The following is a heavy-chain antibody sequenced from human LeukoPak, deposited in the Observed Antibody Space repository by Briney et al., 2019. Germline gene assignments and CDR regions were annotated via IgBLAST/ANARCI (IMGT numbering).Heavy chain of an antibody. CDR3: AREGTEWLSYDY. D-gene: IGHD3-3*01. CDR1: GFTFSSYA. V-gene: IGHV3-64*01. CDR2: ISSNGGST. Sequence: PGGSLRLSCAASGFTFSSYAMHWVRQAPGKGLEYVSAISSNGGSTYYANSVKGRFTISRDSSKNTLYLQMGSLRAEDMAVYYCAREGTEWLSYDYWGQGTLVTVSS. J-gene: IGHJ4*02.